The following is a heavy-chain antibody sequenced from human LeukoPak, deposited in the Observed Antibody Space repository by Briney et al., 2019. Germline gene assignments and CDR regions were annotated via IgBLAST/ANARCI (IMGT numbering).Heavy chain of an antibody. CDR1: GFTFSRYA. CDR3: AKHFWSGYYPYFDY. Sequence: GGSLRLSCAASGFTFSRYAMNWVRQAPGKGLEWVSTISGSGGSTNYADSVKGRFTISRDNSKNTLYLQMNSLRAEDTAVCYCAKHFWSGYYPYFDYWGQGTQVTVSS. CDR2: ISGSGGST. D-gene: IGHD3-3*02. J-gene: IGHJ4*02. V-gene: IGHV3-23*01.